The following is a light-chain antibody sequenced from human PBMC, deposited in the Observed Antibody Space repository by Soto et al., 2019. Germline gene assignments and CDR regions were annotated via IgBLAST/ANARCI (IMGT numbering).Light chain of an antibody. CDR1: QSVGSSY. J-gene: IGKJ5*01. CDR2: GAS. V-gene: IGKV3-20*01. Sequence: EIVLTQSPGTLSLSPGERAALSCGASQSVGSSYLAWYQQKPGQAPRLLIYGASSRATGIPDRFSGSGSVTDFSLTISRLEPEDFAVYYCQQDVSSQITFGQGTRLEIK. CDR3: QQDVSSQIT.